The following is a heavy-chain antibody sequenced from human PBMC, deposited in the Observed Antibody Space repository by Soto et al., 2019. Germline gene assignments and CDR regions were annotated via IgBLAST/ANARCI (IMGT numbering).Heavy chain of an antibody. CDR1: GFIFSSYW. J-gene: IGHJ4*02. CDR2: IKQDGIEK. CDR3: GGDSGWLFDY. D-gene: IGHD6-19*01. V-gene: IGHV3-7*01. Sequence: GGSLRLSCAASGFIFSSYWMNWVRRAPGKGLEWVANIKQDGIEKYYVDSVKGRFTISRDNAKNSVYLQMNSLRVEDTAVYYCGGDSGWLFDYWGQGILVTVSS.